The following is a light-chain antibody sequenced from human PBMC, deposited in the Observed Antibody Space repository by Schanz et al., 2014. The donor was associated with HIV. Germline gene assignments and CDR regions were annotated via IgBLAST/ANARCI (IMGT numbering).Light chain of an antibody. CDR1: RTISTF. V-gene: IGKV1-39*01. J-gene: IGKJ1*01. CDR3: QQLDTYPLT. Sequence: IQMTQSPSSLSASVGDSVTVACRSSRTISTFLNWYQQMPGRAPKLLIYAASTLESGVPSRFNGSGSGTDFTLTISSLQPEDSATYYCQQLDTYPLTFGLGTKVAIK. CDR2: AAS.